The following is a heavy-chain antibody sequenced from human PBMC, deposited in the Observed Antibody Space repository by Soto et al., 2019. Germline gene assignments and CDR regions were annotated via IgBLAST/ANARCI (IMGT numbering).Heavy chain of an antibody. D-gene: IGHD6-13*01. Sequence: ASVKVSCKASQYTFTNFYLHWVRQAPGQRPEWMGWINNGGGTIYAQKFQGRLTMTRDTSITTAYLQMNSLTTEDTAVYYCARYRVAADLSDFDHWGQGTLVTVSS. J-gene: IGHJ4*02. V-gene: IGHV1-2*02. CDR3: ARYRVAADLSDFDH. CDR1: QYTFTNFY. CDR2: INNGGGT.